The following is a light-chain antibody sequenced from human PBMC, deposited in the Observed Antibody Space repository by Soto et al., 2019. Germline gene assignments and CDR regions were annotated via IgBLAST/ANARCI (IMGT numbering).Light chain of an antibody. CDR3: SSYTSSSTLV. CDR2: EVS. V-gene: IGLV2-14*01. Sequence: QSALTQPASVYGSPGHSITISCNGTSSDVGGYNYVSWYQQHPGKAPKLMIYEVSNRPSGVSNRFSGSKSGNTASLTISGLQAEDEADYYCSSYTSSSTLVFGGGTKVTVL. CDR1: SSDVGGYNY. J-gene: IGLJ2*01.